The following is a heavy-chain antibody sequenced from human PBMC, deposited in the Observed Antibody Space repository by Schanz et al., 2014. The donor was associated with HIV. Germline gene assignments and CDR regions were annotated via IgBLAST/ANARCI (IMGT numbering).Heavy chain of an antibody. Sequence: QVQLVQSGAEVKKPGSSVKVSCKASGGTFSNYAISWLRQAPGQGLEWMGWISAYNGNTNYAQKFQGRVTMTTDTSTSTAYMELSRLRSDDTAVYYCAREPNYSGFDSWGHGTLVIVSS. CDR1: GGTFSNYA. V-gene: IGHV1-18*01. CDR3: AREPNYSGFDS. CDR2: ISAYNGNT. D-gene: IGHD5-12*01. J-gene: IGHJ5*01.